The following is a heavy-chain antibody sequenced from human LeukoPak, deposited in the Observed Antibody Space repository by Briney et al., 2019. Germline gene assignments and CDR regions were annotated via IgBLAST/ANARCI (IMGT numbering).Heavy chain of an antibody. Sequence: SETLSLTCTVSGASISSGNYYWSWIRQTAGKGLEWIGRIHVTGRTDYNPSLKSRVTVSLDTAKNQYSLQLSSVSAADTAIYYCARGHTGQNWFDPWGQGTLVTVPS. CDR1: GASISSGNYY. V-gene: IGHV4-61*02. CDR2: IHVTGRT. D-gene: IGHD2-8*02. CDR3: ARGHTGQNWFDP. J-gene: IGHJ5*02.